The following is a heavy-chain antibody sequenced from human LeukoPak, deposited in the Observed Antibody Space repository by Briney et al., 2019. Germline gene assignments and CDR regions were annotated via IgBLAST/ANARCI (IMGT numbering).Heavy chain of an antibody. Sequence: SVKVCCKASGGTFSSYAISWVRQAPGQGLEWMGGIIPIFGTANYAQKFQGRVTITADESTSTAYMELSSLRSEDTAVYYCASLRSPDYGVFDYWGQGTLVTVSS. CDR1: GGTFSSYA. J-gene: IGHJ4*02. D-gene: IGHD4-17*01. CDR3: ASLRSPDYGVFDY. CDR2: IIPIFGTA. V-gene: IGHV1-69*01.